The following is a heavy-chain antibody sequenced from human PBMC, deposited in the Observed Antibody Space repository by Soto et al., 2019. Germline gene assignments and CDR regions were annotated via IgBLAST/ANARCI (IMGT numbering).Heavy chain of an antibody. V-gene: IGHV1-18*01. CDR2: ISAYNGNT. CDR1: GYTFTSYG. D-gene: IGHD1-1*01. CDR3: ARRELEPTQDYYYYYGMDV. Sequence: ASVKVSYKASGYTFTSYGISWVRQAPGQGLEWMGWISAYNGNTNYAQKLQGRVTMTTDTSTSTAYMELRSLRSDDTAVYYCARRELEPTQDYYYYYGMDVWGQGTTVTVSS. J-gene: IGHJ6*02.